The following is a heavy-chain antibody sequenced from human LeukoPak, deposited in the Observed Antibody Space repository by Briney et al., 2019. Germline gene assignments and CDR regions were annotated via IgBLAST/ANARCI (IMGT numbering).Heavy chain of an antibody. V-gene: IGHV1-18*01. CDR3: ARGRAGDFWSGPRVYYFDY. J-gene: IGHJ4*02. Sequence: ASVKVSCKASGGTFSSYAISWVRQAPGQGLEWMGWISAYNGNTNYAQKLQGRVTMTTDTSTSTAYMELRSLRSDDTAVYYCARGRAGDFWSGPRVYYFDYWGQGTLVTVSS. CDR2: ISAYNGNT. CDR1: GGTFSSYA. D-gene: IGHD3-3*01.